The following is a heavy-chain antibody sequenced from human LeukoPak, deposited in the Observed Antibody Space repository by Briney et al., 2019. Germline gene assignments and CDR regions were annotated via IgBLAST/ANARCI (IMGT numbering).Heavy chain of an antibody. D-gene: IGHD2-2*01. CDR1: GFTFSGYW. CDR3: AKASVVPAAIAKPNWFDP. Sequence: GGSLRLSCAASGFTFSGYWMSWVRQAPGKGLEWVANIKQDGSETYYVDSVKGRFIISRDNAKNSLYLQMNSLRAEDTAVYYCAKASVVPAAIAKPNWFDPWGQGTLVTVSS. CDR2: IKQDGSET. J-gene: IGHJ5*02. V-gene: IGHV3-7*03.